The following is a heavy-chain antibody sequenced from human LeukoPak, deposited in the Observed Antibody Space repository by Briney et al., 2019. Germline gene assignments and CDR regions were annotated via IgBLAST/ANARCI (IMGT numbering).Heavy chain of an antibody. CDR2: IYTSGST. V-gene: IGHV4-4*07. J-gene: IGHJ6*03. CDR3: ARGGIASYYMDV. D-gene: IGHD6-13*01. CDR1: GVSISSYY. Sequence: NSSETLSLTCTVSGVSISSYYWSWIRQPAGKGLEWIWRIYTSGSTNYNPSLKSRVTMSVDTSKNQFSLKLSSVTAADTAVYYCARGGIASYYMDVWGKGTTVTVSS.